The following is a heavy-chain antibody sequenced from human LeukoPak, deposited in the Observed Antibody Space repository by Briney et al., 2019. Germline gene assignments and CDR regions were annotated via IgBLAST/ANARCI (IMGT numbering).Heavy chain of an antibody. V-gene: IGHV4-34*01. CDR3: ARAYYDILTGYYRGSNWFDP. CDR1: GGSFSGYY. CDR2: INHSGST. Sequence: SETLSLTCAVYGGSFSGYYWNWIRQPPGKGLEWIGEINHSGSTNYNPSLKSRVAISVDTSKNQFSLKLSSVTAADTAVYYCARAYYDILTGYYRGSNWFDPWGQGTLVTVSS. J-gene: IGHJ5*02. D-gene: IGHD3-9*01.